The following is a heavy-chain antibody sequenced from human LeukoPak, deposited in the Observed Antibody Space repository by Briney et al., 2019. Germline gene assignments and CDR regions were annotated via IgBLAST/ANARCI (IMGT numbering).Heavy chain of an antibody. D-gene: IGHD7-27*01. V-gene: IGHV3-30*18. Sequence: PGGSLRLSCAASGFTFSSYGMHWVRQAPGKGLEWVAVISYDGSNKYYADSVKGRFTISRDNSKNTLYLQMNSLRAEDTAVYYCAKDRNNGGSFDYWGQGTLVTVSS. J-gene: IGHJ4*02. CDR1: GFTFSSYG. CDR2: ISYDGSNK. CDR3: AKDRNNGGSFDY.